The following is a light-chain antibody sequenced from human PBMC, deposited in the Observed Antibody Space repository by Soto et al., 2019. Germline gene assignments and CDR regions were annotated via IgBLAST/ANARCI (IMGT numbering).Light chain of an antibody. CDR2: DSS. J-gene: IGKJ3*01. CDR3: QNHDGVPH. CDR1: QDITNQ. V-gene: IGKV1-33*01. Sequence: DIQVTQSPSSLYASVGDRVTITCQASQDITNQLNWYQHKPGKAPKLLICDSSDLETGVPSRFSGSGSGTYFTLTINSLQPEDFATYYCQNHDGVPHFGPGTSIDIK.